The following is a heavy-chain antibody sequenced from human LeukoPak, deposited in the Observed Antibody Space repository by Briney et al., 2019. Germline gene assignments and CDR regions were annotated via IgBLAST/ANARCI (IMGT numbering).Heavy chain of an antibody. V-gene: IGHV1-8*01. J-gene: IGHJ4*02. D-gene: IGHD7-27*01. Sequence: ASVKVSCKASGYTFTSYDFNWVRQATGQRPEWMGWMSPNSGDTGYAQKFQDRVTMTRNTSISTAYMELSSLRSDDTSVYYCARGPPNWGYDYWGPGTLVTVSS. CDR2: MSPNSGDT. CDR1: GYTFTSYD. CDR3: ARGPPNWGYDY.